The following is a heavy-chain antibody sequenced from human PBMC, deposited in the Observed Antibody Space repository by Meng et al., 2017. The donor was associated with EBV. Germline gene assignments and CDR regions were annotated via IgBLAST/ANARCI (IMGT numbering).Heavy chain of an antibody. J-gene: IGHJ4*02. Sequence: QGQLQQCGAEVKKPGSSVKVSCRTSGGTFRSDAVSWVRQAPGQGLEWMGGLIPMSGAPHYAQKFQDRVTIIADESTSTHSMELNNLRFEDTAMYYCASESGRGFTPDYWGQGTLVTVSS. D-gene: IGHD3-10*01. CDR2: LIPMSGAP. V-gene: IGHV1-69*01. CDR1: GGTFRSDA. CDR3: ASESGRGFTPDY.